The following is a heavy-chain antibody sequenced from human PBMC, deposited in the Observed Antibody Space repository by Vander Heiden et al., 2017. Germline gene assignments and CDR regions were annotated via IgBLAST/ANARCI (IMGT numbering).Heavy chain of an antibody. CDR2: ISSSSSYI. V-gene: IGHV3-21*01. J-gene: IGHJ4*02. Sequence: EVQLVESGGGLFKPGGSLRLSWAASGFTFSSYSMNWVRQAPGKGLEWVSSISSSSSYIYYADSVKGRFTISRDNAKNSLYLQMNSLRAEDTAVYYCARDPRGYYFDYWGQGTLVTVSS. CDR3: ARDPRGYYFDY. CDR1: GFTFSSYS.